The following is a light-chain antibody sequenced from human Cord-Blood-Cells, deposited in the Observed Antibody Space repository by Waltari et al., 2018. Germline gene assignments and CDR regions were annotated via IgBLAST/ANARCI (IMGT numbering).Light chain of an antibody. V-gene: IGKV1-8*01. J-gene: IGKJ3*01. Sequence: AIRMTQSPSSFSASTGDRVTITCRASQGISSYLAWYQQKPRKAPKLLIYAASTLQSGVPSRFSGSVSGTDFTLTISCLQSEDFATYYCQQYYSYPLTFGPGTKVDSK. CDR1: QGISSY. CDR3: QQYYSYPLT. CDR2: AAS.